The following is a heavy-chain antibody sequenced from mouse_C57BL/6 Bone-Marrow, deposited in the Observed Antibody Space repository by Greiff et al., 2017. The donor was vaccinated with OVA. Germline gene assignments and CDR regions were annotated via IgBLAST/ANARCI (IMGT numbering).Heavy chain of an antibody. V-gene: IGHV14-4*01. CDR2: IDPENGDT. J-gene: IGHJ3*01. CDR3: TTFIFAY. Sequence: EVKLMESGAELVRPGASVKLSCTASGFNIKDDYMHWVKQRPEQGLEWIGWIDPENGDTEYASKFQGKATITADTYSNTAYLQLSSLTSEDTAVYYCTTFIFAYWGQGTLVTVSA. D-gene: IGHD1-1*01. CDR1: GFNIKDDY.